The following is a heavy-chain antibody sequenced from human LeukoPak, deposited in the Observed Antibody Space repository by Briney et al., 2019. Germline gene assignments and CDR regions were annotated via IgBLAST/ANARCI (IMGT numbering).Heavy chain of an antibody. V-gene: IGHV4-30-4*01. CDR1: GGSISSGDYY. CDR2: IYYSGST. Sequence: LSETLSLTCTVSGGSISSGDYYWSWIRQPPGKGLEWIGYIYYSGSTYYNPSLKSRVTISVDTSKNQFSLKLSSVTAADTAVYYCARDEIPLAYCGGDCYSGNYWGQGTLVTVSS. D-gene: IGHD2-21*02. CDR3: ARDEIPLAYCGGDCYSGNY. J-gene: IGHJ4*02.